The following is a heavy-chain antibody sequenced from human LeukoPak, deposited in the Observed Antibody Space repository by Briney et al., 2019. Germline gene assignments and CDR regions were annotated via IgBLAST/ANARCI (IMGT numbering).Heavy chain of an antibody. CDR3: ARRSSDDAFDI. CDR1: GFILSNFG. CDR2: ISGANGDT. Sequence: ASVKVSCKASGFILSNFGFIWVRQAPGQGFEWLGWISGANGDTYYTRRFQGRFTITPDTSTNTAYMELRSLRSDDTALYYCARRSSDDAFDIWGQGTLVTVSS. J-gene: IGHJ3*02. V-gene: IGHV1-18*04.